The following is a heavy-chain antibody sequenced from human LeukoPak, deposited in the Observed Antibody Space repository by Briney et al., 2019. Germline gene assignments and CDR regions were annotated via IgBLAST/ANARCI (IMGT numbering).Heavy chain of an antibody. CDR3: ATGRRPYSIVVVPAAINY. CDR2: ISGSGGST. CDR1: GFTFSSYA. J-gene: IGHJ4*02. V-gene: IGHV3-23*01. D-gene: IGHD2-2*02. Sequence: GGSLRLSCAASGFTFSSYAMSWVRQAPGKGLEWVSAISGSGGSTYYADSVKGQFTISRDNSKNTLYLQMNSLRAEDTAVYYCATGRRPYSIVVVPAAINYWGQGTLVTVSS.